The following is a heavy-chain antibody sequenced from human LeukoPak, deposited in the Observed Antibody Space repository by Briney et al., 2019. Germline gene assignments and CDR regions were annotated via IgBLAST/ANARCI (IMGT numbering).Heavy chain of an antibody. Sequence: ASVKVSCKASGYTFTSYGISWVRQAPGQGLEWMGWISAYNGNTNYAQKFQGRVTITTDESTSTAYMELSSLRSEDTAVYYCARALRPNSTKRSYYYYYYMDVWGKGTTVTVSS. CDR2: ISAYNGNT. D-gene: IGHD2/OR15-2a*01. CDR1: GYTFTSYG. J-gene: IGHJ6*03. CDR3: ARALRPNSTKRSYYYYYYMDV. V-gene: IGHV1-18*01.